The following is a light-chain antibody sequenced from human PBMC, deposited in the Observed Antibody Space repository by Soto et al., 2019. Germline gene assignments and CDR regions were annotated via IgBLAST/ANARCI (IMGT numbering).Light chain of an antibody. Sequence: EIVLTQSPGTLSLSPGERATLSCRASQSISSSYLAWYQQKPGQAPRVLIYGASSRATGIPDRFSGSGSGTDFSLTISRLEPXDFAVYFCQQYGNPPPNAFGQGTKVEIK. V-gene: IGKV3-20*01. J-gene: IGKJ2*01. CDR1: QSISSSY. CDR3: QQYGNPPPNA. CDR2: GAS.